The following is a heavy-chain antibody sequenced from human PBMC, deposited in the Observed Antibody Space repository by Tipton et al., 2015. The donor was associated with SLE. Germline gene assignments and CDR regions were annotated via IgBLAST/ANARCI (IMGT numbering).Heavy chain of an antibody. D-gene: IGHD3-10*01. CDR2: ISSSSRYI. CDR3: ARTTTYGSGIYLLDF. J-gene: IGHJ4*02. CDR1: GFIFSDYS. V-gene: IGHV3-21*01. Sequence: SLRLSCAASGFIFSDYSMNWVRQAPGKGLEWVSSISSSSRYIYHAESLKGRFTISRDNAKNSLFLEMSSLRAEDTAVYYCARTTTYGSGIYLLDFWGQGTLVTVSS.